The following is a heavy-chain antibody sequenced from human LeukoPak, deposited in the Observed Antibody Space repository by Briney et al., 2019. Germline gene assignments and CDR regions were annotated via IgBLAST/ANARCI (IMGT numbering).Heavy chain of an antibody. J-gene: IGHJ6*03. CDR1: GFTFSSYW. V-gene: IGHV3-7*01. D-gene: IGHD6-6*01. Sequence: PGGSLRLSCAASGFTFSSYWMSWVRQAPGKGLEWVANIKQDGSEKYYVDSVKGRFTISRDNAKNSLYLQMNSLRTEDTAVYYCARGGAARPYYYYYYMYVWGKGTTVTVSS. CDR2: IKQDGSEK. CDR3: ARGGAARPYYYYYYMYV.